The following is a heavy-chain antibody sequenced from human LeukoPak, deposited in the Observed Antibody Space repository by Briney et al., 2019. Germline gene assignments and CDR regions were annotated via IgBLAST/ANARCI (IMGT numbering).Heavy chain of an antibody. CDR1: GYTFTGYY. J-gene: IGHJ4*02. CDR2: INPNSGGT. V-gene: IGHV1-2*02. CDR3: AMDSARSNIVVVPAAPRAFDY. D-gene: IGHD2-2*01. Sequence: ASVKVSCKASGYTFTGYYMHWGRQAPGQGLEWMGWINPNSGGTNYAQKFQGRVTMTRYTSISTAYMELSRLRSDDTAVYYCAMDSARSNIVVVPAAPRAFDYWGQGTLVTVSS.